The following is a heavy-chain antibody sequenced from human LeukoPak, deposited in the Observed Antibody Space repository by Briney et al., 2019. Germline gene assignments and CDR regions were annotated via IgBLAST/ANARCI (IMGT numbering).Heavy chain of an antibody. D-gene: IGHD6-13*01. J-gene: IGHJ4*02. CDR2: INYSGST. CDR1: GGSISSNY. Sequence: SETLSLTCTVSGGSISSNYWSWIRQPPGKELEWIGYINYSGSTNYNPSLKSRVTISVDTSKNQFSLKLSSVSAADTAVYYCARLLAYSSSWFDYWGQGTLVTVSS. V-gene: IGHV4-59*01. CDR3: ARLLAYSSSWFDY.